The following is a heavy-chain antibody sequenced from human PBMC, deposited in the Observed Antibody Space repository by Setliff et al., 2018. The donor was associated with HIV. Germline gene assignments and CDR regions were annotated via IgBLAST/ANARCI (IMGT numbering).Heavy chain of an antibody. J-gene: IGHJ4*02. V-gene: IGHV4-39*07. CDR2: LSSKGQA. Sequence: LSLPCTVSGGSIRRSTHHWAWIRQPPGKGLEWIGALSSKGQAYYNPSLKSRVAISIDSSKNLFSLRLDSLTAADTAVYYCAAQDLDLVKYYYMDYWGPGALVTVPQ. D-gene: IGHD2-21*01. CDR1: GGSIRRSTHH. CDR3: AAQDLDLVKYYYMDY.